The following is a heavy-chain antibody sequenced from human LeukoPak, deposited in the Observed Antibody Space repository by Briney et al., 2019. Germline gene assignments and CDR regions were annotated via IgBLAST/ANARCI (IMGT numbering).Heavy chain of an antibody. J-gene: IGHJ5*02. CDR1: GGSFSGYY. D-gene: IGHD3-10*01. CDR3: ARGTLSGGSYYGGFDP. V-gene: IGHV4-34*01. Sequence: SETLSLTCAVYGGSFSGYYWSWIRQPPGKGLEWIGETNHSGSTNYNPSLKSRVTISVDTSKNQFSLKLSSVTAADTAVYYCARGTLSGGSYYGGFDPWGQGTLVTVSS. CDR2: TNHSGST.